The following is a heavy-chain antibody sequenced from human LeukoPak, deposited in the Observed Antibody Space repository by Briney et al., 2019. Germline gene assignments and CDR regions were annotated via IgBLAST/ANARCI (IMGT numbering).Heavy chain of an antibody. CDR1: GGSISSYY. CDR2: FSGTGEIT. V-gene: IGHV3-23*01. D-gene: IGHD5-12*01. CDR3: AGYSGYDSRYYYYYMDV. J-gene: IGHJ6*03. Sequence: ETLSLTCTVSGGSISSYYWSWIRQPPGKGLEWVSTFSGTGEITYYADSVKGRFTISRDNSKNTLYLQMNSLRAEDTAVYYCAGYSGYDSRYYYYYMDVWGKGTTVTVSS.